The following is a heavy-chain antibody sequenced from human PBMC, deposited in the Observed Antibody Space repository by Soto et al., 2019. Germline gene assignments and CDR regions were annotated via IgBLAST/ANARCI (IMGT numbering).Heavy chain of an antibody. D-gene: IGHD5-12*01. CDR3: ARLNGGYDFGLHFDY. CDR1: GASISSPHDY. CDR2: IYYSGST. Sequence: SETLSLTCTVSGASISSPHDYWGWIRQSPGRGLEWIGSIYYSGSTYYNPSLKSRISISVDTSKNQFSLNLTSVTAADTAIYYCARLNGGYDFGLHFDYWGQGTLVTVSS. V-gene: IGHV4-39*01. J-gene: IGHJ4*02.